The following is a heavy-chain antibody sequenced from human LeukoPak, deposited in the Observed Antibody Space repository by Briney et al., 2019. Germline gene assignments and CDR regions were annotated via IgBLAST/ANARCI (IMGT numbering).Heavy chain of an antibody. CDR2: ISGSGGST. CDR3: ARDRFTSSIAFDI. CDR1: GFTFSSYA. V-gene: IGHV3-23*01. J-gene: IGHJ3*02. Sequence: GGSLRLSCAASGFTFSSYAMSWVRQAPGKGLEWVSAISGSGGSTYYADSVKGRFTISRDNSRNTVYLQMNSLRAEDTAVYYCARDRFTSSIAFDIWGQGTMVTVSS. D-gene: IGHD3-16*01.